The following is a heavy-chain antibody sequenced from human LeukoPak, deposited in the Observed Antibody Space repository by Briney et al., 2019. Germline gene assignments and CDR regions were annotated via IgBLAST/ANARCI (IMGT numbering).Heavy chain of an antibody. CDR3: ARVDGFS. Sequence: GGSLRLSCAASGFTFSSYAMHWVRQAPGKGLEWVAVISYDGSNKYYADSVKGRFTISRGNSKNTLYLQMNSLRAEDTAVYYFARVDGFSWGQGTLVTVSS. CDR1: GFTFSSYA. V-gene: IGHV3-30-3*01. CDR2: ISYDGSNK. J-gene: IGHJ5*02. D-gene: IGHD3-3*01.